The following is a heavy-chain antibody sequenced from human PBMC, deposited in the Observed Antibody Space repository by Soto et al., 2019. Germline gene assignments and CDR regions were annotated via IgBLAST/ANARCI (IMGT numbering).Heavy chain of an antibody. CDR1: GVRFSGYL. J-gene: IGHJ4*02. CDR3: TRDWRHFVH. Sequence: LGGSVRLACAASGVRFSGYLMTWVRQAPGKGLEWVANIGQDGTAKNYLDSVRGRFTISRGENTLYLQMNNLIVDDTALYYCTRDWRHFVHWSQGTLVTVSS. CDR2: IGQDGTAK. V-gene: IGHV3-7*04.